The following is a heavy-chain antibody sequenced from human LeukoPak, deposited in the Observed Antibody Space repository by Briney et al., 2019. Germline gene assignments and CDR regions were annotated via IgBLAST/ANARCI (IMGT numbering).Heavy chain of an antibody. CDR1: DDSFSSHY. CDR3: ARDLVTVTKGFDI. V-gene: IGHV4-59*11. CDR2: ISYIGST. J-gene: IGHJ3*02. Sequence: SETLSLTCAASDDSFSSHYWTWIRQPPGKGLEWIGYISYIGSTNYNPSLKSRVTISIDTSKNQFSLKLSSVTAADTAVYYCARDLVTVTKGFDIWGQGTMVSVSS. D-gene: IGHD4-17*01.